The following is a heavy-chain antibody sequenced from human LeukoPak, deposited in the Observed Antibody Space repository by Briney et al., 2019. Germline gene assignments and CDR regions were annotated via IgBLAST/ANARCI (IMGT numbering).Heavy chain of an antibody. V-gene: IGHV4-39*01. CDR3: ARLSARSFSYYFDY. D-gene: IGHD2-15*01. CDR1: GGSISGSSYF. Sequence: SETLSLTCTVSGGSISGSSYFWGWIRQPPGKGLDWIGSIYYSGNTYYNPSLKSRVTISVDTSKNQFSLRLNSVTAADTAVHYCARLSARSFSYYFDYWGQGTLVTVSS. CDR2: IYYSGNT. J-gene: IGHJ4*02.